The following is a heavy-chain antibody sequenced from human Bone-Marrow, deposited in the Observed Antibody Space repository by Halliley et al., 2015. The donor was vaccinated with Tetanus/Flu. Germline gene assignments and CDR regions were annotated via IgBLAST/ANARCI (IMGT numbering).Heavy chain of an antibody. V-gene: IGHV3-30*03. D-gene: IGHD2-15*01. CDR1: GFTFSTYP. Sequence: SLRLSCAASGFTFSTYPMHWVRQAPGKGLEWVAGISHDGNDKSYVDSANGRFSISRDSSKSTLSLQMNSLRVEDTAAYYCARDDGGSQYIAAWFDSWGQGTLVTVSS. J-gene: IGHJ5*01. CDR2: ISHDGNDK. CDR3: ARDDGGSQYIAAWFDS.